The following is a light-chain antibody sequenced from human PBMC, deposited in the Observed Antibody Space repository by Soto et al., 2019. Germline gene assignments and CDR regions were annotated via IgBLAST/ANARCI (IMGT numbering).Light chain of an antibody. CDR2: DVS. CDR3: CSYAGSYN. Sequence: QSALTQPRSVSGCPGQSVTISCTGTSSGVGGYNYVSWYQQHPGKAPKLMIYDVSKRPSGVPDRFSGSKSGNTASLTISGLQAEDEADYYFCSYAGSYNFGTGTKLTVL. J-gene: IGLJ1*01. CDR1: SSGVGGYNY. V-gene: IGLV2-11*01.